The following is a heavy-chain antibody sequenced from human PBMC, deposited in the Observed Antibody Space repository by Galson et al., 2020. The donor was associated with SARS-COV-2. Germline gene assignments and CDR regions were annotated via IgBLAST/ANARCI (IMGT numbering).Heavy chain of an antibody. CDR3: ARAGVDIAQTHSWFDP. V-gene: IGHV1-2*02. CDR1: GYTFSGNY. D-gene: IGHD5-12*01. J-gene: IGHJ5*02. CDR2: VDPNTGGT. Sequence: ASVKVSCKASGYTFSGNYIHWVRQAPGQGLEWMGWVDPNTGGTNYAQKFQARVTMTWDTSIGTAYMELSRLGSDDTAVYYCARAGVDIAQTHSWFDPWGQGTLVTVSS.